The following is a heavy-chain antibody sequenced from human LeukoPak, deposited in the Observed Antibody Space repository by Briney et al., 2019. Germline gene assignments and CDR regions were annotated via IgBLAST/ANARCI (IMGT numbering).Heavy chain of an antibody. D-gene: IGHD1-14*01. Sequence: TGGSLRLSCSASGFTFSSYAMHWVRQAPGKGLEYVSAISSNGGSTYYADSVKGRFTISRDSSKNTLYLQMSSLRAEDTAVYYCVKPQPGGGFDYWGQGTLVTVSS. CDR3: VKPQPGGGFDY. V-gene: IGHV3-64D*09. CDR1: GFTFSSYA. J-gene: IGHJ4*02. CDR2: ISSNGGST.